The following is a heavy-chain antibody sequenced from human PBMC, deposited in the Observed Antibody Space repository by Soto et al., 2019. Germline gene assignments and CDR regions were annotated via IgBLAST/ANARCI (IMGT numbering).Heavy chain of an antibody. Sequence: GASVKVSCKASGYTYSNYAITWVRQAPGQGLEWMGWISGNYGNTNYAQKFQGRVTMTTDTATGTAYMDLRNLRSDDTGVYYCARDIVGGNNFDYWGQGTLVTVSS. V-gene: IGHV1-18*01. CDR3: ARDIVGGNNFDY. CDR1: GYTYSNYA. CDR2: ISGNYGNT. D-gene: IGHD1-26*01. J-gene: IGHJ4*02.